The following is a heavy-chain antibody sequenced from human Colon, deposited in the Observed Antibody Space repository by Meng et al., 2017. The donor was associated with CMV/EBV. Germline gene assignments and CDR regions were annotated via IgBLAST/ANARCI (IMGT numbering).Heavy chain of an antibody. J-gene: IGHJ4*02. Sequence: QITLTETVPTLVKPPQTLTLTCTFSGFSLRTPEVGVHWIRQPPGKALEWLALIYWDDDNQFRPSLKNRITITKDTSKNQVVLTMTNMDPVDTATYYCAHGRGWLTDYWGQGTLVTVSS. D-gene: IGHD6-19*01. CDR2: IYWDDDN. V-gene: IGHV2-5*02. CDR3: AHGRGWLTDY. CDR1: GFSLRTPEVG.